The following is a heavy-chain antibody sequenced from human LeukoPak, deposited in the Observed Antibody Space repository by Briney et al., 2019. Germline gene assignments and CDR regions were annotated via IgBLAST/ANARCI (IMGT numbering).Heavy chain of an antibody. CDR1: GYTFTSYY. J-gene: IGHJ4*02. D-gene: IGHD2-15*01. CDR3: AREGAVVVVAAVLDY. Sequence: ASVKVSCKASGYTFTSYYMHWVRQAPGQGLEWMGIINPSGGSTSYAQKFQGRVTMTRDTSTSTVYMELSSLRSEDTAVYYCAREGAVVVVAAVLDYWGQGTLVTVSS. V-gene: IGHV1-46*01. CDR2: INPSGGST.